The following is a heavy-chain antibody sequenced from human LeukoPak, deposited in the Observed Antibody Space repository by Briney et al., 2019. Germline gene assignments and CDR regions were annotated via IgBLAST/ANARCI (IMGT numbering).Heavy chain of an antibody. D-gene: IGHD6-13*01. CDR3: ARGRHSSSWYSIIDNWFDP. CDR1: GGSFSGYY. V-gene: IGHV4-34*01. Sequence: SETLSLTCAVYGGSFSGYYWSWIRQPPGKGLEWIGEINHSGSTNYNPSLKSRVTISVDTSKNQFSLKLSSVTAADTAVYYCARGRHSSSWYSIIDNWFDPWGQGTLVTVSS. CDR2: INHSGST. J-gene: IGHJ5*02.